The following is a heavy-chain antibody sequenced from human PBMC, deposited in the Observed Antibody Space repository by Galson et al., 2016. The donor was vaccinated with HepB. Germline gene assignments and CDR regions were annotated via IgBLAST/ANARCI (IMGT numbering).Heavy chain of an antibody. D-gene: IGHD5-12*01. J-gene: IGHJ4*02. CDR2: ISDDGYNK. CDR1: GFPFSSYP. Sequence: SLRLSCAASGFPFSSYPMHWVRQTPGRGLEWVAVISDDGYNKYYRDSVRGRFTISRVNSRNTLFLQMNGLRTEDTAVYYCASDLYSGYDFLFRGETSLDSWGQGTLVTVAS. V-gene: IGHV3-30-3*01. CDR3: ASDLYSGYDFLFRGETSLDS.